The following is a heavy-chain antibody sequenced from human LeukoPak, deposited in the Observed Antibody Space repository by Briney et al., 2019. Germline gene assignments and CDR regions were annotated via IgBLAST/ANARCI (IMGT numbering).Heavy chain of an antibody. Sequence: PRGSPRVSSAAPRFSFSVYILNWVPPGLREGLGWVSHIFSSDTTYADSVKGRFTISRDNAKNSLYLQMNSLRDEDTAVYYCARDLHYAFDIWGQGTMVTASS. V-gene: IGHV3-48*02. CDR1: RFSFSVYI. D-gene: IGHD3-10*01. CDR2: IFSSDTT. J-gene: IGHJ3*02. CDR3: ARDLHYAFDI.